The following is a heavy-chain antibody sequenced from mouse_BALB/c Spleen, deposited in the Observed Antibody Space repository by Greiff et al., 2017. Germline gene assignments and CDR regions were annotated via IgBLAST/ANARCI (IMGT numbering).Heavy chain of an antibody. V-gene: IGHV1-69*02. CDR2: IYPSDSYT. CDR3: TTLPDY. CDR1: GYTFTSYW. Sequence: QVQLQQSGAELVRPGASVKLSCKASGYTFTSYWINWVKQRPGQGLEWIGNIYPSDSYTNYNQKFTDKATLTVDQSSSTAYMQLSSPTSEDSAVYYCTTLPDYWGQGTTVTVSS. J-gene: IGHJ2*01.